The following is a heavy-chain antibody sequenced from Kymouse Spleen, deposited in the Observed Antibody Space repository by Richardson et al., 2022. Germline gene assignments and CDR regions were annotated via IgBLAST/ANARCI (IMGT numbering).Heavy chain of an antibody. CDR2: INHSGST. V-gene: IGHV4-34*01. J-gene: IGHJ6*02. CDR3: ARAYSSSWPSYYYYGMDV. Sequence: QVQLQQWGAGLLKPSETLSLTCAVYGGSFSGYYWSWIRQPPGKGLEWIGEINHSGSTNYNPSLKSRVTISVDTSKNQFSLKLSSVTAADTAVYYCARAYSSSWPSYYYYGMDVWGQGTTVTVSS. CDR1: GGSFSGYY. D-gene: IGHD6-13*01.